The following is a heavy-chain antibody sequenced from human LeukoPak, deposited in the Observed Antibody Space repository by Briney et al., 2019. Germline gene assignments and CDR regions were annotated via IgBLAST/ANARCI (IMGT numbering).Heavy chain of an antibody. CDR3: ARGLGGNSDY. J-gene: IGHJ4*02. CDR2: ISGSGDST. CDR1: GFTFSIYA. V-gene: IGHV3-23*01. D-gene: IGHD4-23*01. Sequence: GGSLRLSCAASGFTFSIYAMSWVRQAPGKGLEWVSAISGSGDSTYYADSVKGRFTISRDNAKNSLYLQLNSLRAEDTAMYYCARGLGGNSDYWGQGTLVTVSS.